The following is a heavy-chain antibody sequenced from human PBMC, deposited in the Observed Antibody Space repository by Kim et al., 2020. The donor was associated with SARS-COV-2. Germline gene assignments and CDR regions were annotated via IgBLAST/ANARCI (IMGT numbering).Heavy chain of an antibody. J-gene: IGHJ3*02. CDR3: ARAKSTYYYDSSGSKLDAFEI. CDR1: GYSFTSYW. Sequence: GESLKISCKGSGYSFTSYWIGWVRQMPGKGLEWMGIIYPGDSDTRYSPSFQGQVTISADKSISTAYLQWSSLKASDTAMYYCARAKSTYYYDSSGSKLDAFEIWGQGTMVTVSS. D-gene: IGHD3-22*01. V-gene: IGHV5-51*01. CDR2: IYPGDSDT.